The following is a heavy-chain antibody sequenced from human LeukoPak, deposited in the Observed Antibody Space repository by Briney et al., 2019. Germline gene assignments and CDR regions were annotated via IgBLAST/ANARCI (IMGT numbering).Heavy chain of an antibody. D-gene: IGHD3-22*01. CDR1: GFTFSSYW. CDR3: ARDLYYYDSSGRFDP. V-gene: IGHV3-74*01. Sequence: GGSLRLSCAASGFTFSSYWMHWVRQAPGKRLGWVSRINSDGSSTNYADSVKGGFTISRDNAKNTLYLQMNSLRAEDTAVYYCARDLYYYDSSGRFDPWGQGTLVTVSS. CDR2: INSDGSST. J-gene: IGHJ5*02.